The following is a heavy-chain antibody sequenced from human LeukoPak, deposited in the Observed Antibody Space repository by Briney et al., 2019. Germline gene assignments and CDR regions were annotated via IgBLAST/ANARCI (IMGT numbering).Heavy chain of an antibody. CDR3: ARDGPSRDDAFDI. Sequence: GGSLRLSCAASGFTVSSNYMSWVRQAPGKGLEWVSVIYSGGSTYYADSVKGRFTISRDNSKNTLYLQMNSLRAEDTAVYYCARDGPSRDDAFDIWGQGTMVTVSS. CDR1: GFTVSSNY. J-gene: IGHJ3*02. V-gene: IGHV3-53*01. CDR2: IYSGGST.